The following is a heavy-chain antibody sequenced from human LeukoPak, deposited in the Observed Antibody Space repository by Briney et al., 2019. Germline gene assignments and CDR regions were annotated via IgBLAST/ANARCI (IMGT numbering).Heavy chain of an antibody. D-gene: IGHD3-10*01. CDR2: IYTSGST. Sequence: SETLSLTCTVSGGSISSYYWSWLRQPAWKGLEWIGRIYTSGSTNYNPSLKSRVTMSVDTSKNQFSLKLSSVTAADTAVYYCARERITMVRGGRGEVLDYWGQGTLVTVSS. V-gene: IGHV4-4*07. CDR3: ARERITMVRGGRGEVLDY. CDR1: GGSISSYY. J-gene: IGHJ4*02.